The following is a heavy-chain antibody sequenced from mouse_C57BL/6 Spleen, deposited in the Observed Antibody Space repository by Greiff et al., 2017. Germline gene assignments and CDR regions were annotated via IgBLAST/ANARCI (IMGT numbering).Heavy chain of an antibody. V-gene: IGHV1-69*01. CDR3: ARGIIYYGNYGAMDY. CDR1: GYTFTSYW. CDR2: IDPSDSYT. J-gene: IGHJ4*01. D-gene: IGHD2-1*01. Sequence: QVQLQQPGAELVMPGASVKLSCKASGYTFTSYWMHWVKQRPGQGLEWIGEIDPSDSYTNSNQKFKGKSTLTVAKSSSTAYMQLSSLTSEDSAVYYCARGIIYYGNYGAMDYWGQGTSVTVSS.